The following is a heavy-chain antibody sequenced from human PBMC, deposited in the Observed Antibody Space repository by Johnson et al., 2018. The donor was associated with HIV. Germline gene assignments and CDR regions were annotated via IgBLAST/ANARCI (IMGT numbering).Heavy chain of an antibody. D-gene: IGHD2/OR15-2a*01. CDR3: AKEIERDRAFDI. V-gene: IGHV3-9*01. J-gene: IGHJ3*02. CDR1: GFTFDDYA. CDR2: ISWNSGSI. Sequence: VQLVESGGGLVQPGRSLRLSCAASGFTFDDYAMHWVRQAPGKGLEWVSGISWNSGSIGYADSVKGRFTISRDNAKNSLYLQMNSLRAEDTDLYYCAKEIERDRAFDIWGQGTMVTVSS.